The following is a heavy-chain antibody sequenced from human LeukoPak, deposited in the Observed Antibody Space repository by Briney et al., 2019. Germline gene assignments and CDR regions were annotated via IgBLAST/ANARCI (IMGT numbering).Heavy chain of an antibody. V-gene: IGHV3-33*01. D-gene: IGHD3-3*01. CDR1: GFTFSSYG. J-gene: IGHJ6*02. Sequence: GGSLRLSCAASGFTFSSYGMHWVRQAPGKGLEWVAVIWYDGSNKYYADSVKGRFTISRDNSKNTLYLQMNSLRAEDTAVYYCASASTYDFWSGYYTPVYGMDVWGQGTTVTVSS. CDR3: ASASTYDFWSGYYTPVYGMDV. CDR2: IWYDGSNK.